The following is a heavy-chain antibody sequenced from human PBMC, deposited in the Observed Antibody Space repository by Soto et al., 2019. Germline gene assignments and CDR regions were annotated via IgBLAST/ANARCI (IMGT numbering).Heavy chain of an antibody. D-gene: IGHD3-10*01. CDR3: ARDYYGSGTYLDY. V-gene: IGHV1-18*01. CDR2: ISGYNGNT. J-gene: IGHJ4*02. Sequence: QVHLVQSGAEVKKPGASVKVSCKASGFTFSTFGISWVRQAPGQGLEWMGWISGYNGNTNYAQKLQGRVTMTTDTXTSTAYMELRSLRSDDTAVYYCARDYYGSGTYLDYWGQGTLVTVSS. CDR1: GFTFSTFG.